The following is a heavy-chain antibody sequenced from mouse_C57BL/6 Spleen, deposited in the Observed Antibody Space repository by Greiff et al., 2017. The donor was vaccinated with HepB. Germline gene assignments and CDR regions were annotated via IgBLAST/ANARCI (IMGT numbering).Heavy chain of an antibody. CDR1: GFTFSSYA. J-gene: IGHJ3*01. CDR2: ISDGGSYT. D-gene: IGHD2-2*01. Sequence: EVQLVESGGGLVKPGGSLKLSCAASGFTFSSYAMSWVRQTPEKRLEWVATISDGGSYTYYPDNVKGRFTISRDNAKNNLYLQMSHLESEDTAMYDCASEVRFAYWGQGTLVTVSA. CDR3: ASEVRFAY. V-gene: IGHV5-4*01.